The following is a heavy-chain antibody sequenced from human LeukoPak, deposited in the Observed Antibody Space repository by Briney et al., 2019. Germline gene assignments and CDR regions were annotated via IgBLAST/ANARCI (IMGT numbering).Heavy chain of an antibody. CDR1: GYTFTSYA. D-gene: IGHD3-22*01. J-gene: IGHJ4*02. V-gene: IGHV7-4-1*02. CDR2: INTSTGNP. Sequence: ASVKVSCKASGYTFTSYAMNWVRQAPGQGLEWMGWINTSTGNPTYAQGFTGRFVFSLDTSVSTAYLQISSLKAEDTAVYYCARDLRAYYYDSSGYFYYWGQGTLVTVSS. CDR3: ARDLRAYYYDSSGYFYY.